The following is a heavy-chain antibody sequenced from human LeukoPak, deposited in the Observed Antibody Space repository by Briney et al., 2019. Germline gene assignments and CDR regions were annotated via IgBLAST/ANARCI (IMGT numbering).Heavy chain of an antibody. D-gene: IGHD2-2*01. J-gene: IGHJ3*02. Sequence: GGSLRLSCTASGFTFSSYWMNWVRQAPGKGLEYVSGIRSNGVSTYYGNSVKGRFTISRDNPKNTLYLQMGSLRAEDMAVYYCARDRCSSSSCSNAYDIWGQGTMVTVSS. CDR1: GFTFSSYW. CDR3: ARDRCSSSSCSNAYDI. V-gene: IGHV3-64*01. CDR2: IRSNGVST.